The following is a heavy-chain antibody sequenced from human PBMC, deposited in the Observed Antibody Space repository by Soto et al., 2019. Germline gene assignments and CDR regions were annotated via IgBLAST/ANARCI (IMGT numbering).Heavy chain of an antibody. D-gene: IGHD6-19*01. CDR2: VYYTGST. CDR1: GGSISGSY. J-gene: IGHJ4*02. V-gene: IGHV4-59*01. Sequence: SETLSLTCSVSGGSISGSYWSWIRQSPGKGLEWLGYVYYTGSTNYSPSLRSRVSISVDTSKNEFSLRLSSVTAADTAVYFCARSVAVPGAHIDYWGQGTQVTVS. CDR3: ARSVAVPGAHIDY.